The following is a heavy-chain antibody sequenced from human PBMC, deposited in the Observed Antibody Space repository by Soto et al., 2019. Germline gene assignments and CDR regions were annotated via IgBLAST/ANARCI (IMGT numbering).Heavy chain of an antibody. J-gene: IGHJ6*02. CDR3: ERLVGIAVTGTMASYGLDV. V-gene: IGHV5-51*01. D-gene: IGHD6-19*01. CDR2: IYAGDHNT. CDR1: GYSFIDYL. Sequence: PGESLKISCRASGYSFIDYLLGWVRQTPGKGVGWMGIIYAGDHNTRYSLSLQGQSTITADKSISTAYVQWRSLKASDTAMYYCERLVGIAVTGTMASYGLDVWGQGTTVTVSS.